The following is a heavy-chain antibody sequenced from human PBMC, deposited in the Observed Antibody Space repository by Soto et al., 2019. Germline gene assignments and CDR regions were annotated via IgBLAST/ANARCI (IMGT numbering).Heavy chain of an antibody. CDR3: ARGDLYYDFWSGRPGLLGMDV. D-gene: IGHD3-3*01. J-gene: IGHJ6*02. Sequence: KTSETLSLTCAVSGGSISSGGYSWSWIRQPPGKGLEWIGYIYHSGSTYYNPSLKSRVTISVDRSKNQFSLKLSSVTAADTAVYYCARGDLYYDFWSGRPGLLGMDVWGQGTTVTVSS. CDR2: IYHSGST. V-gene: IGHV4-30-2*01. CDR1: GGSISSGGYS.